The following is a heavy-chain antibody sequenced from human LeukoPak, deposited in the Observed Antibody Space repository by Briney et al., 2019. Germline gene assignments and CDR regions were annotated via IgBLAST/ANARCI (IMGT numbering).Heavy chain of an antibody. D-gene: IGHD5-12*01. J-gene: IGHJ4*02. CDR3: AKGPQLYSGYHPDY. CDR1: GFTFSSAA. Sequence: GGSLRLSCAASGFTFSSAAMTWVRQAPGKGLEWVSTITGRDDNTYYADSVKGRFTISRDFSRNTVRLQMNSLRTEDTAIYYCAKGPQLYSGYHPDYWGQGTLVTVSS. V-gene: IGHV3-23*01. CDR2: ITGRDDNT.